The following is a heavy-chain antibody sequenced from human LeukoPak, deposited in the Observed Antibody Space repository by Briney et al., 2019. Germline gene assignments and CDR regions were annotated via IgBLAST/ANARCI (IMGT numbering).Heavy chain of an antibody. D-gene: IGHD3-16*01. CDR2: ISTSGGST. CDR3: ARDPRGDFVWGHRFDY. Sequence: GGSLRLSCGASGFIFNQYCMGWVRQAPGMGPQWVSYISTSGGSTYYSASAKGRFTISRDNARNSLFLQLRRLTAEDTAVYYCARDPRGDFVWGHRFDYWGQGVLVTVSS. CDR1: GFIFNQYC. J-gene: IGHJ4*02. V-gene: IGHV3-11*01.